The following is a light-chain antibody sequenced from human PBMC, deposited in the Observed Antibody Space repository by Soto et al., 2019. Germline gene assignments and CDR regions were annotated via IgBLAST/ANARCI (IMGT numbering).Light chain of an antibody. CDR1: SSDVGGYDY. Sequence: QSALTQPASVSVSPGQSIAISCTGTSSDVGGYDYVSWYQQQPDKAPKLMIYEVTKRPSGVSNRFSGSKSGNTASLTISGLPAEDEADYYCSSHTSGSTRVFGTGTKLTVL. J-gene: IGLJ1*01. CDR3: SSHTSGSTRV. V-gene: IGLV2-14*01. CDR2: EVT.